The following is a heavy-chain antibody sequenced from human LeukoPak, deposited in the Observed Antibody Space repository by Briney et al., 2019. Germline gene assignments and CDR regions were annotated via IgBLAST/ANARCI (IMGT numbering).Heavy chain of an antibody. CDR2: ISYDGSNK. D-gene: IGHD1-14*01. CDR1: GFTFSSYA. CDR3: AQLKTTLFDY. Sequence: GRSLRLSCAASGFTFSSYAMHWVRQAPGKGLEWVAVISYDGSNKYYADSVKGRFTISRDNSKNTLYLQMNSLRAEDTAVYYCAQLKTTLFDYWGQGTLVTVSS. J-gene: IGHJ4*02. V-gene: IGHV3-30-3*01.